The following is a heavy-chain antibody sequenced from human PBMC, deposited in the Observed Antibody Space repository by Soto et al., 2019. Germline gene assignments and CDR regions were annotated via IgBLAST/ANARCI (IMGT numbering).Heavy chain of an antibody. J-gene: IGHJ3*02. CDR1: GYTFTSYG. Sequence: ASVKVSCKASGYTFTSYGISWVRQAPGQGLEWMGWINANSGNTSYAQKLQGRVTMTRNTSISTAYMELSSLRSEDTAVYYCARAYSSGWYLAGDAFDIWGQGTMVTVSS. CDR2: INANSGNT. CDR3: ARAYSSGWYLAGDAFDI. V-gene: IGHV1-8*02. D-gene: IGHD6-19*01.